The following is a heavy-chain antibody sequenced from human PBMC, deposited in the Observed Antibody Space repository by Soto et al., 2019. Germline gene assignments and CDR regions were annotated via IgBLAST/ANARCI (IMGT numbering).Heavy chain of an antibody. J-gene: IGHJ6*02. V-gene: IGHV3-30-3*01. Sequence: GGSLRLSCAASGFTFSSYAMHWVRQAPGKGLEWVAVISYDGSNKYYADSVKGRFTISRDNSKNTLYLQMNSLRAEDTAVYYCARDRTGTSAGGMDVWGQGTTVTVSS. CDR1: GFTFSSYA. D-gene: IGHD1-7*01. CDR2: ISYDGSNK. CDR3: ARDRTGTSAGGMDV.